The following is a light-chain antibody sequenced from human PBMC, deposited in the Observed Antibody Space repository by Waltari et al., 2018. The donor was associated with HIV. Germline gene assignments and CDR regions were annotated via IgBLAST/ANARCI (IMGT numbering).Light chain of an antibody. CDR2: DAA. J-gene: IGKJ1*01. CDR1: QSVSGY. V-gene: IGKV3-11*01. Sequence: EIVLTQSPATLSLSPGERATLSCRASQSVSGYLAWYQQKPGQAPRLLIYDAASRATGIPARFSGSESVTDFTLTISSLEPEDFAVYYCHQRSNWPQTFGQGTKVEIK. CDR3: HQRSNWPQT.